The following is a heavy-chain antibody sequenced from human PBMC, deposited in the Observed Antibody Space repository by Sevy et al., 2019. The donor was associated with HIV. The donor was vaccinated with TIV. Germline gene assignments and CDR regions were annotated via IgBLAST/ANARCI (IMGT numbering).Heavy chain of an antibody. J-gene: IGHJ3*02. D-gene: IGHD3-10*01. Sequence: GGSLRLSCVASGFSFSRYWMSWVRQTPEKGLEWVANIKQDGSEKNYVDSVKGRFTISRENAKNSLYLKMNTLRVDETAVYYCATKGGSRPNAAFDTWGQGTMVTVSS. CDR2: IKQDGSEK. CDR3: ATKGGSRPNAAFDT. CDR1: GFSFSRYW. V-gene: IGHV3-7*01.